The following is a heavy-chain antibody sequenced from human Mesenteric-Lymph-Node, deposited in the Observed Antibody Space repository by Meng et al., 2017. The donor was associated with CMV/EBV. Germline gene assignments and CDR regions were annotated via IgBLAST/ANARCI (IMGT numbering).Heavy chain of an antibody. V-gene: IGHV3-23*01. CDR3: AKDFKVSS. CDR1: GFIFSSYG. Sequence: GGSLRLSCEASGFIFSSYGMHWVRQAPGKGLEWVSVISGSGDTTYYADSVKGRFTISRDNSKNTLYLQLNSLRAEDTAVYYCAKDFKVSSWGQGTLVTVSS. CDR2: ISGSGDTT. J-gene: IGHJ4*02.